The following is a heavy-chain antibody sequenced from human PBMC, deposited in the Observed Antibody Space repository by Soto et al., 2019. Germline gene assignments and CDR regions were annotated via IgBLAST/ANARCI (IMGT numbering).Heavy chain of an antibody. CDR3: ARGLRGYGDFDF. V-gene: IGHV3-66*01. CDR1: GFTVSSSY. D-gene: IGHD5-18*01. CDR2: IYSGGST. J-gene: IGHJ4*02. Sequence: EVQLVESGGGLVQPGTSLRLSCAASGFTVSSSYMTWVRQAPGKGLEWVSVIYSGGSTYYADSVKGRFTISRDNSRNTLYLQMNSLRVEDTAVYYCARGLRGYGDFDFWGQGTLVTVSS.